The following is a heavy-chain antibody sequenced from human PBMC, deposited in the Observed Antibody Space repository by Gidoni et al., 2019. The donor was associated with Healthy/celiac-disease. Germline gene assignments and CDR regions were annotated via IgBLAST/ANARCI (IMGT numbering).Heavy chain of an antibody. D-gene: IGHD6-19*01. CDR1: GGSFSGYY. J-gene: IGHJ3*02. CDR3: AREPGYSSGWFGAFDI. V-gene: IGHV4-34*01. CDR2: INHSGST. Sequence: QVQLQQWGAGLLKPSETLSLTCAVYGGSFSGYYWSWIRQPPGKGLEWIGEINHSGSTNYNPSLKSRVTISVDTSKNQFSLKLSSVTAADTAVYYCAREPGYSSGWFGAFDIWGQGTMVTVSS.